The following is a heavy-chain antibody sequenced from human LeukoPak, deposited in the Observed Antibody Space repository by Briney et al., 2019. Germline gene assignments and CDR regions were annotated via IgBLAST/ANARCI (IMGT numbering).Heavy chain of an antibody. CDR2: ISYDGSNK. D-gene: IGHD6-13*01. V-gene: IGHV3-30*14. CDR3: ARAPYSSSLYYFDY. Sequence: PGGSLRLSCAASGFTFSSYAMHWVRQAPGKGLEWVAVISYDGSNKYYADSVKGRFTISRDNSKNTLYLQMGSLRAEDMAVYYCARAPYSSSLYYFDYWGQGTLVTVSS. J-gene: IGHJ4*02. CDR1: GFTFSSYA.